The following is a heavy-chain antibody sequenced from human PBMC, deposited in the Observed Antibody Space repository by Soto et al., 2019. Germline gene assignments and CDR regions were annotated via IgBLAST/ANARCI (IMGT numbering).Heavy chain of an antibody. CDR1: GYSFTAYC. Sequence: QVQLVQSGAEVKKPGASVKVSCKTSGYSFTAYCIHWVRQAPGQRLEWMGWINGGNGNTKYSQNFQGRVTITRDTSASTAYMEVSSLSSEDTAVYYCARNYEKYYYYYMDLWGKGTTVTVSS. J-gene: IGHJ6*03. CDR3: ARNYEKYYYYYMDL. D-gene: IGHD3-3*01. V-gene: IGHV1-3*01. CDR2: INGGNGNT.